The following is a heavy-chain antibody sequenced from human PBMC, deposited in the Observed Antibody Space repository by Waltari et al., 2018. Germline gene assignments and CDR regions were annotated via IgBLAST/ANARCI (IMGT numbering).Heavy chain of an antibody. Sequence: EVQLVESGGGLVQPGGSLRLSCVASGFGFHSYWLNWVRQAPGKGLEWVANVKQDGSEQYYVGSVKGRFSISRDNAKNSLFLQMNSLRAEDTAVYYCARGLWEGHCTSFACHPNWFDSWGQGTLVTVSS. CDR3: ARGLWEGHCTSFACHPNWFDS. V-gene: IGHV3-7*04. CDR2: VKQDGSEQ. D-gene: IGHD2-8*01. CDR1: GFGFHSYW. J-gene: IGHJ5*01.